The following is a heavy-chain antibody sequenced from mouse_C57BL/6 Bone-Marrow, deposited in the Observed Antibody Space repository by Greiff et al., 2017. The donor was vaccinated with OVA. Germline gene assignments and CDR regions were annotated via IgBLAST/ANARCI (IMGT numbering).Heavy chain of an antibody. V-gene: IGHV14-4*01. J-gene: IGHJ1*03. Sequence: VQLQQSGAELVRPGASVKLSCTASGFNIKDDYMHWVKQRPEQGLEWIGWIAPENGDTEYASKFQGKATITADKSSHTAYLQLSSLTSEDTAVYYCTTFYDGYPHWYFDVWGTGTTVTVSS. D-gene: IGHD2-3*01. CDR3: TTFYDGYPHWYFDV. CDR1: GFNIKDDY. CDR2: IAPENGDT.